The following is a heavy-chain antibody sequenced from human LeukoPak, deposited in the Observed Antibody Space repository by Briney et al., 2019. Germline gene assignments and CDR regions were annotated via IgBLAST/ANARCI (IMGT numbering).Heavy chain of an antibody. CDR2: IHHSGST. D-gene: IGHD3-9*01. CDR1: GGSISSGNYY. CDR3: ARAGDILTGYWVDY. V-gene: IGHV4-31*03. Sequence: PSETLSLTCTVSGGSISSGNYYWSWIRQHPGKGLEWIGYIHHSGSTYYNPSLKSRVIISVDTSKNQFSLKLSSVTAADTAVYYCARAGDILTGYWVDYWGQGTLVTVSS. J-gene: IGHJ4*02.